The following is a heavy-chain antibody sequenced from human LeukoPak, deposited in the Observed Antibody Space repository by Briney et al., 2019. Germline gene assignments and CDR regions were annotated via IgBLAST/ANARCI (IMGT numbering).Heavy chain of an antibody. CDR2: INPSGGST. D-gene: IGHD3-3*01. Sequence: ASVKVSCKASGYTFTSYYMHWVRQAPGQGLEWMGIINPSGGSTSYAQKFQGRVTMTGDTSTTTVYMEVSSLRSEDTAVYYCARGTANFWSGYSSHFDYWGQGTLVTVSS. CDR1: GYTFTSYY. J-gene: IGHJ4*02. CDR3: ARGTANFWSGYSSHFDY. V-gene: IGHV1-46*01.